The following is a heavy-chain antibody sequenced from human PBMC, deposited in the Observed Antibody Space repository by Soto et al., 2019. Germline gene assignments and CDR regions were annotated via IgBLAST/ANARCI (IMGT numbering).Heavy chain of an antibody. D-gene: IGHD1-7*01. Sequence: SETLSLTCTVSGCSISSSSYYWGWIRQPPGKGLEWIGSIYYSGSTYYNPSLKSRVTISVDTSKNQFSLKLSSVTAADTAVYYCVTGPTTGSVYGMDVWGQGTTVTVSS. V-gene: IGHV4-39*01. CDR1: GCSISSSSYY. CDR3: VTGPTTGSVYGMDV. J-gene: IGHJ6*02. CDR2: IYYSGST.